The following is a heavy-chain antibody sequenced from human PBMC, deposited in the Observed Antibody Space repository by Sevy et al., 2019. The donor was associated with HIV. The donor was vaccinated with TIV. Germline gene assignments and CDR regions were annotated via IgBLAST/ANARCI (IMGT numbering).Heavy chain of an antibody. J-gene: IGHJ4*02. CDR3: ASSFLCRAFGGVIVNYFDF. CDR1: GFTFSSYW. V-gene: IGHV3-7*01. D-gene: IGHD3-16*02. CDR2: IKQDGTAK. Sequence: GGSLRLSCAASGFTFSSYWMSWVRQAPGKGLEWVANIKQDGTAKYYVDSVKGRFTISRDNAKNTLYLQMNSLRAEDTAVYYCASSFLCRAFGGVIVNYFDFWGQGTLVTVSS.